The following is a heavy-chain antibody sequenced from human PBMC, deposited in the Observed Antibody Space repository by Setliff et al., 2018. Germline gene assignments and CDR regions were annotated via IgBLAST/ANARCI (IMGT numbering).Heavy chain of an antibody. Sequence: SVKVSCKASGGTFSSYAISWVRQAPGQGLEWMGGIIPILGIATYAQKFQGRVTITADESTSTAYMELSSLRSEDTAVYYCAREAAGRTGSWAVNAFDIWGQGTMVTVSS. J-gene: IGHJ3*02. D-gene: IGHD6-13*01. CDR2: IIPILGIA. CDR3: AREAAGRTGSWAVNAFDI. CDR1: GGTFSSYA. V-gene: IGHV1-69*10.